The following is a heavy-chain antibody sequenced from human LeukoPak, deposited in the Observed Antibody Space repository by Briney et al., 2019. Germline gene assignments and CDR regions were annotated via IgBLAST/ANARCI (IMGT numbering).Heavy chain of an antibody. J-gene: IGHJ3*02. CDR1: GYTFTGYY. CDR2: INPNSGGT. D-gene: IGHD3-10*01. Sequence: ASVKVSCKAPGYTFTGYYMHWVRQAPGQGLEWMGRINPNSGGTNYAQKFQGRVTMTRDTSISTAYMELSRLRSDDTAVYYCARGGLWFGELLGAFDIWGQGTMVTVSS. CDR3: ARGGLWFGELLGAFDI. V-gene: IGHV1-2*06.